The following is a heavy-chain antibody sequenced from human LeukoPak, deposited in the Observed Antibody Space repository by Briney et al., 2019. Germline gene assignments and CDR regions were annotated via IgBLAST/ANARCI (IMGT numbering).Heavy chain of an antibody. Sequence: PGGSLRLSCAASGFTFSDYYMSWIRQAPGKGLEWVSYISSSSSYTNYADSVKGRFTISRGNAKNSLYLQMNSLRAEDTAVYYCARAFFGERTFDYWGQGTLVTVSS. V-gene: IGHV3-11*06. J-gene: IGHJ4*02. CDR2: ISSSSSYT. D-gene: IGHD3-16*01. CDR3: ARAFFGERTFDY. CDR1: GFTFSDYY.